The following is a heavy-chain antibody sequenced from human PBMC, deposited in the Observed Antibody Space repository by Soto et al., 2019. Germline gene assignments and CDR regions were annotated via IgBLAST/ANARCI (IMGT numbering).Heavy chain of an antibody. V-gene: IGHV1-69*01. CDR2: FIPIFGTS. Sequence: QVQLVQSGAEVKKPGSSVKVSCKASGGTFSSNAFTWVRKAPGQGLEWMGGFIPIFGTSNYAQKFQGRVTITADESTSTAYMELSSVRSEDTAVYYCARAQDIVVVVDATLYGMDVWGQGTTVTVSS. CDR1: GGTFSSNA. D-gene: IGHD2-15*01. J-gene: IGHJ6*02. CDR3: ARAQDIVVVVDATLYGMDV.